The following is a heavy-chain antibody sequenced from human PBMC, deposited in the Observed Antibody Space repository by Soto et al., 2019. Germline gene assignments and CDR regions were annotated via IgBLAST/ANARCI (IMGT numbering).Heavy chain of an antibody. CDR2: IYYSGST. J-gene: IGHJ3*02. Sequence: SETLSLTCTVSGGSISSNSHYWGWIRQPPGKGLEWIGSIYYSGSTYYNPSLKSRVTISVDTSKNQFSLKLSSVTAADTAVYYCARVGCYDGSGYNAFHIWGQGTMVTVSS. CDR3: ARVGCYDGSGYNAFHI. CDR1: GGSISSNSHY. V-gene: IGHV4-39*07. D-gene: IGHD3-22*01.